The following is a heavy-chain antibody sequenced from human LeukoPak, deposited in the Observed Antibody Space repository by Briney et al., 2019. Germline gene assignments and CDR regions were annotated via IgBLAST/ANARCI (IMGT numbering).Heavy chain of an antibody. Sequence: GASVKVSCKASGYTFTSYGISWVRQAPGQGLEWMGWISAYNGNTNYAQKLQGRVTMTTDTSTSTAYMELRSLRSDDTAVYYCARDHRSGFLEWLSDAFDIWGQGTMVTVSS. CDR3: ARDHRSGFLEWLSDAFDI. D-gene: IGHD3-3*01. CDR1: GYTFTSYG. J-gene: IGHJ3*02. CDR2: ISAYNGNT. V-gene: IGHV1-18*01.